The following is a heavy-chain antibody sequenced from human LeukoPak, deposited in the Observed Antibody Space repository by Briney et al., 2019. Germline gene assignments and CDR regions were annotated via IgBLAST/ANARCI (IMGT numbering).Heavy chain of an antibody. CDR3: ARAIQLWLKPWYFDY. D-gene: IGHD5-18*01. CDR2: IYYSGST. CDR1: GGSISSYY. V-gene: IGHV4-39*07. Sequence: SETLSLTCTVSGGSISSYYWSWIRQPPGKGLEWIGSIYYSGSTYYNPSLKSRVTISVDTSKNQFSLKLSSVTAADTAVYYCARAIQLWLKPWYFDYWGQGTLVTVSS. J-gene: IGHJ4*02.